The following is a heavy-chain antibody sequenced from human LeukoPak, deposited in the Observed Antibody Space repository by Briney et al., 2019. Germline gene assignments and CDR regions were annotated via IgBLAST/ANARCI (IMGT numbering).Heavy chain of an antibody. CDR1: GGSISSYY. Sequence: SETLSLTCSISGGSISSYYWNWIRQSPGKGLEWIGYIFYSGTTNYNPSLKSRVTISVDTSKNQLSLKLNSVTAADTAVYYCARDSGGPYDSSGFDYWGQGTLVTVSS. CDR2: IFYSGTT. J-gene: IGHJ4*02. D-gene: IGHD3-22*01. CDR3: ARDSGGPYDSSGFDY. V-gene: IGHV4-59*01.